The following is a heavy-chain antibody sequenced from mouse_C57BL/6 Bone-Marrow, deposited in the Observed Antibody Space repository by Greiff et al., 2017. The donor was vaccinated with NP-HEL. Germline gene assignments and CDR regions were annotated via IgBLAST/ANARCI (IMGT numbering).Heavy chain of an antibody. Sequence: VQLQQPGAELVLPGASVKLSCKASGYTFTSYWMHWVKQRPGQGLEWIGEIDPSASYTTYNQKFKGNSTLTVDKSSSPAYMQLSSRTSEDSAVYYCAREGSSGSAWFAYWGQGTLVTVSA. CDR2: IDPSASYT. J-gene: IGHJ3*01. V-gene: IGHV1-69*01. CDR3: AREGSSGSAWFAY. CDR1: GYTFTSYW. D-gene: IGHD3-2*02.